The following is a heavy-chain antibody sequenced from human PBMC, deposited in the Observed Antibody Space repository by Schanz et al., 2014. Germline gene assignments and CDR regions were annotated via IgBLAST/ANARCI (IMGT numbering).Heavy chain of an antibody. CDR2: ITYNGGTI. V-gene: IGHV3-48*03. J-gene: IGHJ4*02. Sequence: EVQLVESGGGVVQPGRSLRLSCVASGFTFSSYDVFWVRQAPGKGLEWISYITYNGGTIYYADSVKGRFTISRDNSKNSLYLQMNSLRAEDTAVYYCARIGGSVFDYWAQGTLVTVSS. D-gene: IGHD3-10*01. CDR3: ARIGGSVFDY. CDR1: GFTFSSYD.